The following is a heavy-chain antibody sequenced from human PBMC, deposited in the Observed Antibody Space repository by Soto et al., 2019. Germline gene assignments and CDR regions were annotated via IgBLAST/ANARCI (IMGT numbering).Heavy chain of an antibody. CDR3: ARDRATFDY. Sequence: GGSLRLSCAASGFTFTSYAMSWVRLTPGKGLEWVSAISGSGSNAFYADSVRGRFTISRDNSKNTVFLQMNNLRAEDTAVYFCARDRATFDYWGQGTRVTVSS. V-gene: IGHV3-23*01. CDR2: ISGSGSNA. D-gene: IGHD1-26*01. CDR1: GFTFTSYA. J-gene: IGHJ4*02.